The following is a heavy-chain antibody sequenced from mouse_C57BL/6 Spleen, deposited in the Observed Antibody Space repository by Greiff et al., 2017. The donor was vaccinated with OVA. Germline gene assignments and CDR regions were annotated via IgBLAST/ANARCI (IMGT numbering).Heavy chain of an antibody. J-gene: IGHJ3*01. CDR3: ARSDGSSYGFAY. V-gene: IGHV1-80*01. CDR2: IYPGDGDT. CDR1: GYAFSSYW. Sequence: VKLQESGAELVKPGASVKISCKASGYAFSSYWMNWVKQRPGKGLEWIGQIYPGDGDTNYNGKFKGKATLTADKSSSTAYMQLSSLTSEDSAVYFCARSDGSSYGFAYWGQGTLVTVSA. D-gene: IGHD1-1*01.